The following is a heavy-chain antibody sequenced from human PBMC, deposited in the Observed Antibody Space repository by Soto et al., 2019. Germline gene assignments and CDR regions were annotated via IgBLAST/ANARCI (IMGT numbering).Heavy chain of an antibody. CDR2: INHSGST. D-gene: IGHD3-3*01. J-gene: IGHJ6*02. V-gene: IGHV4-34*01. Sequence: QVQLQQWGAGLLKPSETLSLTCAVYGGSFSGYYWSWIRQPPGKGLEWIGEINHSGSTNYNPSLKSRVTISVDTSKNQFSLKLSSVTAADTAVYYCARGPSYYDFWSGYYRRYYYGMDVWGQGTTVTVSS. CDR3: ARGPSYYDFWSGYYRRYYYGMDV. CDR1: GGSFSGYY.